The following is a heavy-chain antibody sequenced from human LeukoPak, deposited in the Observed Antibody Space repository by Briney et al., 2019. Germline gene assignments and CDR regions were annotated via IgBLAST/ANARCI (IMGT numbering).Heavy chain of an antibody. CDR2: ISGSDGST. V-gene: IGHV3-23*01. CDR3: ARDTSMIVVVNSFDY. D-gene: IGHD3-22*01. J-gene: IGHJ4*02. Sequence: GGSLRLSCAASGFTFSSYAMSWVRQAPGKGLEWVSVISGSDGSTYYADSVKGRFTISRDNSKNTLYLQMNNLRAEDTAVYYCARDTSMIVVVNSFDYWGQGTLVTVSS. CDR1: GFTFSSYA.